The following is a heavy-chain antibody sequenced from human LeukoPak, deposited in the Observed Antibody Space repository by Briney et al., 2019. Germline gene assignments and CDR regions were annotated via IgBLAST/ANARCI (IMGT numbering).Heavy chain of an antibody. CDR2: IKQDGSGK. Sequence: GGSLRLSCAASGFTFSSYWMSWVRQAPGKGLEWVANIKQDGSGKYYVDSVKGRFTISRDNAKNSLYLQMNSLRAEDTAVYYCAELGITMIGGDWGKRTTVTISS. J-gene: IGHJ6*04. V-gene: IGHV3-7*01. CDR3: AELGITMIGGD. D-gene: IGHD3-10*02. CDR1: GFTFSSYW.